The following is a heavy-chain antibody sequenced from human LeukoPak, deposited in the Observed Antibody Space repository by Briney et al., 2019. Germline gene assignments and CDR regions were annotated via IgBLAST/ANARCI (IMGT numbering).Heavy chain of an antibody. D-gene: IGHD6-19*01. CDR2: INHSGST. J-gene: IGHJ4*02. Sequence: PSETLSLTCAVYGGSFSGYYWSWIRQPPGKGLEWIGKINHSGSTNYNPSLKSRVTISVDTSKNQFSLKLSSVTAADTAVYYCARGGRYSSGWYRGWDYWGQGTLVTVSS. V-gene: IGHV4-34*01. CDR3: ARGGRYSSGWYRGWDY. CDR1: GGSFSGYY.